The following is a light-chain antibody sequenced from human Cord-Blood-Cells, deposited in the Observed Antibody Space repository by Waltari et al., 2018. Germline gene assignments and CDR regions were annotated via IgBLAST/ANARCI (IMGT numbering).Light chain of an antibody. CDR2: KAS. CDR3: QQYNSYST. V-gene: IGKV1-5*03. CDR1: QSISIW. Sequence: DIQMTQSPSTLSASVGDRVTITCRASQSISIWLAWYKQKPGKAPKLLIYKASSLESGVPSMFSGSGSGTEFTLTISSLQPDDFATYYCQQYNSYSTFGQGTKVEIK. J-gene: IGKJ1*01.